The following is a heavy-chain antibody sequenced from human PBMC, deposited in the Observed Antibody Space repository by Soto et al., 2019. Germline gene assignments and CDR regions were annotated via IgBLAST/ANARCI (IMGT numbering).Heavy chain of an antibody. J-gene: IGHJ4*02. D-gene: IGHD6-6*01. CDR2: IIPIFGPA. CDR1: GGSVSNSA. Sequence: QVQLVQSGSEVKKPGSSVRVSCKASGGSVSNSAISWLRQAPGQGLEWMGGIIPIFGPAIYARKFQGRFTISADESTGTAYMELNNVRSDDTAVYYRGRGSSLTKVEYWGQGTLVTVSS. CDR3: GRGSSLTKVEY. V-gene: IGHV1-69*01.